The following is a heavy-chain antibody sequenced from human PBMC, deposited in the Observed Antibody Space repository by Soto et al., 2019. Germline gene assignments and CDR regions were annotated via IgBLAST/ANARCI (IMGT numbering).Heavy chain of an antibody. CDR1: GYSFTSYW. CDR2: IYPGDSDT. J-gene: IGHJ6*02. V-gene: IGHV5-51*01. D-gene: IGHD3-3*01. Sequence: ESLKISCKGSGYSFTSYWIGWVRQMPGKGLEWRGIIYPGDSDTRYSPSFQRQVTISADKSISTAYLQWSSLKASDTAMYYCASLDLDWSPRENYYYYYGMDVWGQGTTVTVSS. CDR3: ASLDLDWSPRENYYYYYGMDV.